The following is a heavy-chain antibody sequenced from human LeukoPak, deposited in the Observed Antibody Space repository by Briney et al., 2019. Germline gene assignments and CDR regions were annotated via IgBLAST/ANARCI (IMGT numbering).Heavy chain of an antibody. CDR2: IFYSGST. Sequence: SETLSLTCTVSSGSISTYYWSWIRQPPGKGLEWMGYIFYSGSTTYNPSLSSRLTRSVDTSKNQFSLELSSVTAADTAVYYCARQGTSGSYLTGLDVWGQGTTVTVSS. D-gene: IGHD3-22*01. J-gene: IGHJ6*02. CDR3: ARQGTSGSYLTGLDV. CDR1: SGSISTYY. V-gene: IGHV4-59*08.